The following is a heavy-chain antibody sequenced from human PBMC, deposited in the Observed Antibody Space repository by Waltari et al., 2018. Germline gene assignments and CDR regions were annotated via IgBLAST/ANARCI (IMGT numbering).Heavy chain of an antibody. J-gene: IGHJ4*02. CDR2: FIPIFGTA. CDR3: ARDAGPVAGFDY. Sequence: QVQLVQSGAEVKKHGSAVKVTCKASGGTFSSYAISWVRQAPGQGLEGRGGFIPIFGTATYDQKFQGKVTITADESTSTAYMERSSLRSEDTAVYYCARDAGPVAGFDYWGQGTLVTVSS. CDR1: GGTFSSYA. V-gene: IGHV1-69*01. D-gene: IGHD6-19*01.